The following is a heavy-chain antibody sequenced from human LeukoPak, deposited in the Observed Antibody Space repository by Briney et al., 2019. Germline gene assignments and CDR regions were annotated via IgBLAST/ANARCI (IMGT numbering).Heavy chain of an antibody. Sequence: GGSLRLSCAASGFIFSTYAMSWVRQAPGKGLEWVSAISSNGGITYYADSVKGRFTISRDNSKNTLFLQANSLRAEDTAVYYCAKDWSSGVSGYLISFDFWGQGTLVTVSS. J-gene: IGHJ4*02. CDR3: AKDWSSGVSGYLISFDF. CDR2: ISSNGGIT. V-gene: IGHV3-23*01. D-gene: IGHD3-22*01. CDR1: GFIFSTYA.